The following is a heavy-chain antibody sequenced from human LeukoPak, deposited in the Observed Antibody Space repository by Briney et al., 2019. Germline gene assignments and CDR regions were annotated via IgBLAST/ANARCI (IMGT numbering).Heavy chain of an antibody. CDR1: GYTFTSYA. CDR2: INTNTGNP. J-gene: IGHJ4*02. D-gene: IGHD3-9*01. V-gene: IGHV7-4-1*02. CDR3: ARDHWSLRYFDWLPFDY. Sequence: ASVKVSCKASGYTFTSYAMNWVRQAPGQGLEWMGWINTNTGNPTYAQGFTGRFVFSLDTSVSTAYLQISSLKAEDTAVYYCARDHWSLRYFDWLPFDYWGQGTLVTVSS.